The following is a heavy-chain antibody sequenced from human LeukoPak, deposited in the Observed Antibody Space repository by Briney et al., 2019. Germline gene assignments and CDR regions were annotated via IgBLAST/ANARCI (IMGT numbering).Heavy chain of an antibody. Sequence: PGGSLRLSCSASGFTFSSSAMNWVRQAPGKGLEWVSTITTSGGSTYYADSVKGRFTISRDNAKNTVDLQMNGLRAEDTTVYCCATVSEYWGQGTLVTVSS. CDR3: ATVSEY. CDR2: ITTSGGST. V-gene: IGHV3-23*01. D-gene: IGHD1-1*01. J-gene: IGHJ4*02. CDR1: GFTFSSSA.